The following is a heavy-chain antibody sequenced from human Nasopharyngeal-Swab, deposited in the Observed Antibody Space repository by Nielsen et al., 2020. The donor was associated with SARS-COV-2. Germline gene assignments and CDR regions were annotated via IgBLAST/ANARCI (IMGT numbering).Heavy chain of an antibody. Sequence: ASVKVSCKASGYTFTSYGISWVRQAPGQGLEWMGWIGAYNGNTNYAQKLQGRVTMTTDTSTSTAYMELRSLRSDDTAVYYCARWEPGYYYDSSGPYAFDIWGQGTMVTVSS. CDR1: GYTFTSYG. V-gene: IGHV1-18*01. CDR3: ARWEPGYYYDSSGPYAFDI. CDR2: IGAYNGNT. J-gene: IGHJ3*02. D-gene: IGHD3-22*01.